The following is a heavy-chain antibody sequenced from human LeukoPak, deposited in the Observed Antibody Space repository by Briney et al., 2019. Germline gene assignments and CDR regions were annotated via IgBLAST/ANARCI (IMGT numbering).Heavy chain of an antibody. D-gene: IGHD6-13*01. Sequence: PGGSLRLSCAASGFTFSSYAMSWVRQAPGKGLEWAANIKQDGSEKYYVDSVKGRFTISRDNAKNSLYLQMNSLRAEDTAVYYCARGTWYSSSWYDWYFDLWGRGTLVTVSS. CDR1: GFTFSSYA. V-gene: IGHV3-7*01. CDR3: ARGTWYSSSWYDWYFDL. J-gene: IGHJ2*01. CDR2: IKQDGSEK.